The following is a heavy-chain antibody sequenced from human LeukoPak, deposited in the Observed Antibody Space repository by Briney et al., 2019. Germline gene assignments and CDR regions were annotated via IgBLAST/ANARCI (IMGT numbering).Heavy chain of an antibody. CDR2: ISGSGGGT. V-gene: IGHV3-23*01. Sequence: GGSLRLSCAASGFTFSSYAMGWVRQAPGKGLEWVSAISGSGGGTYYADSVKGRFTISRDNSKNTLYLQMNSLRAEDTAVYYCPKDRVGYGYFDYWGQGTLVTVSS. CDR3: PKDRVGYGYFDY. D-gene: IGHD5-12*01. J-gene: IGHJ4*02. CDR1: GFTFSSYA.